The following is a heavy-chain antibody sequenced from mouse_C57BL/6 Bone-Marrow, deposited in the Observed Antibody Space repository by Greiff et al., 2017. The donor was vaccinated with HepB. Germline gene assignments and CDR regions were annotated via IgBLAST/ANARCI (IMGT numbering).Heavy chain of an antibody. CDR2: IDPENGDT. J-gene: IGHJ4*01. CDR1: GFNIKDDY. Sequence: EVKLQESGAELVRPGASVKLSCTASGFNIKDDYMHWVKQRPEQGLEWIGWIDPENGDTEYASKFQGKATITADTSSNTAYLQLSSLTSEDTAVYYCTTDGSSWGDYWGQGTSVTVSS. D-gene: IGHD1-1*01. V-gene: IGHV14-4*01. CDR3: TTDGSSWGDY.